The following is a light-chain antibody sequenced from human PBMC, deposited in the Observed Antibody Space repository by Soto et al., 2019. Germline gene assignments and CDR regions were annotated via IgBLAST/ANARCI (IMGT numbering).Light chain of an antibody. V-gene: IGKV3-15*01. CDR1: QSVSSD. CDR2: GAA. CDR3: QQYNIWPLT. J-gene: IGKJ4*01. Sequence: ETQMTQSPVTLSVSPGERVTLSCRASQSVSSDLAWYQKKPGQPPRLLIYGAATRATGIPARFSGSGSGTEFTLTIKSLQSEDFALYYCQQYNIWPLTFGGGTRVQIK.